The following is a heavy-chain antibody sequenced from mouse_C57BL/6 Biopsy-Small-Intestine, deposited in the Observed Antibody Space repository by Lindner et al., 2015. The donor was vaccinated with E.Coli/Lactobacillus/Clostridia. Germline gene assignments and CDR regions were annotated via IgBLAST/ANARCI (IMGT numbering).Heavy chain of an antibody. CDR2: ISGYNSNT. CDR1: GYTFSNYG. V-gene: IGHV1-84*02. CDR3: ARDVGPTEYYFDN. Sequence: SVKVSCKTSGYTFSNYGLTWVRQAPGQGLEWMGWISGYNSNTKYARKFLGRITMTTDTSTRTAFVELRSLTSDDTAVYYCARDVGPTEYYFDNWGQGTLVTVSS. J-gene: IGHJ2*01. D-gene: IGHD1-1*01.